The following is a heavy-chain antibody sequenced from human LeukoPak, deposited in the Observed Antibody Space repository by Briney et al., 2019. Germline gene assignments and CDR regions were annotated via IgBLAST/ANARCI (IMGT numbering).Heavy chain of an antibody. V-gene: IGHV4-34*01. Sequence: SETLSLTCAVYGGSFSGYYWCCVRQPPGKGLEWMCEINHSGSTNYNPSLTSRVTVSVDTSKNQFSLKLSSVTAAATAVYYCASRSDSGGMSSGFFDYWGQGTLVTVSS. CDR1: GGSFSGYY. CDR3: ASRSDSGGMSSGFFDY. J-gene: IGHJ4*02. D-gene: IGHD3-10*01. CDR2: INHSGST.